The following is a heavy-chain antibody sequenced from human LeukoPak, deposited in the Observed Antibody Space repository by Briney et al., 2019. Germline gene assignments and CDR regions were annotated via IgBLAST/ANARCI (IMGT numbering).Heavy chain of an antibody. J-gene: IGHJ5*02. V-gene: IGHV3-23*01. CDR3: AKKVAGSNNCFDP. D-gene: IGHD6-19*01. Sequence: GGSLILSCAASGYTLDDYGMSWVRQAPGKGLEWVSSISETGGGTYHADSVKGRFTISRDNSKNTLYLQMNSLRAEDTAVYYCAKKVAGSNNCFDPWGEGTLVTVSS. CDR1: GYTLDDYG. CDR2: ISETGGGT.